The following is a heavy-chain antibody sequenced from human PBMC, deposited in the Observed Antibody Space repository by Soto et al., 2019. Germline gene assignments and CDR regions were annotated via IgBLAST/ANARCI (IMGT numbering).Heavy chain of an antibody. D-gene: IGHD2-2*01. CDR3: ARPQYLPDDVFDV. CDR1: VFTFTNYW. CDR2: INSDGSST. Sequence: PGESLKISCAASVFTFTNYWMQWVRQAPGKGLVWVSRINSDGSSTSHADSVKGRFTISRDNAKNTLYLQMSSLRAEDTAVYYCARPQYLPDDVFDVWGRGTVVTVSS. J-gene: IGHJ3*01. V-gene: IGHV3-74*01.